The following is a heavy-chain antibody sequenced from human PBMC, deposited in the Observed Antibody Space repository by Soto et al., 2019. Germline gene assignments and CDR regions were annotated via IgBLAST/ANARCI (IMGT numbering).Heavy chain of an antibody. D-gene: IGHD2-15*01. CDR1: GFTFSSYT. CDR2: ITSSGAYI. Sequence: GGSLRLSCAASGFTFSSYTMTWVRQAPGRGLEWVSSITSSGAYIYYADSLKGRFTISRDNAKNSLYLQLNSVRAEDTATYYCQIVGSRLLLDYWGPGTLVTVSS. CDR3: QIVGSRLLLDY. J-gene: IGHJ4*02. V-gene: IGHV3-21*01.